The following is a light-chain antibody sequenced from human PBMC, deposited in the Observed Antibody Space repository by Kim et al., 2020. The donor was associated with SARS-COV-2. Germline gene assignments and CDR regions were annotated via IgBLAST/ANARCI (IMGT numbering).Light chain of an antibody. CDR1: QSVTNNY. Sequence: PGARATLSCRASQSVTNNYLGWHQQRPGQAPRLLIYEASRRVPGIPDRFSGSGSGTDFTLTISRLEPEDFAVYYCQYYSSSPRTFGQGTKVDIK. CDR3: QYYSSSPRT. J-gene: IGKJ1*01. V-gene: IGKV3-20*01. CDR2: EAS.